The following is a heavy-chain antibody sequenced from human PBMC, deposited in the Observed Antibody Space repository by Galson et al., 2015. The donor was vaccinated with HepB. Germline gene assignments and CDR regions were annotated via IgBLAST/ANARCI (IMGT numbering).Heavy chain of an antibody. V-gene: IGHV1-3*01. CDR3: ARGGSSSWYKGSYYYYGMDV. CDR2: INAGNGNT. Sequence: SVKVSCKASGYTFTSYAMHWVRQAPGQRLEWMGWINAGNGNTKYSQKFQGRVTITRDTSASTAYMELSSLRSEDTAVYYCARGGSSSWYKGSYYYYGMDVWGQGTTVTVSS. D-gene: IGHD6-13*01. J-gene: IGHJ6*02. CDR1: GYTFTSYA.